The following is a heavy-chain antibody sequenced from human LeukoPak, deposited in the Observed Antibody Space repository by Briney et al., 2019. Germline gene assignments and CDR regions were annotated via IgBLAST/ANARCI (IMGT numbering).Heavy chain of an antibody. V-gene: IGHV3-7*01. D-gene: IGHD3-16*01. Sequence: PGGSLRLSCAASGFTFSDFWMNWVRQAPGKGLEWVANIKQDGSEKYYVDSVKGRFTISRDNARKSVYLQINSLRAEDTAVYYFAGDRSWVFGRWGQGTLVTVSS. CDR2: IKQDGSEK. CDR3: AGDRSWVFGR. J-gene: IGHJ4*01. CDR1: GFTFSDFW.